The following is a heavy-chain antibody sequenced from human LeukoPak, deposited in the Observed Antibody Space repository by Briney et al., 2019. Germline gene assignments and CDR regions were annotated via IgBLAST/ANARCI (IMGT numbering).Heavy chain of an antibody. Sequence: GGSLRLSCAASGFTFSSYSMNWVRQAPGKGLEWVAVISSDGSIKVYADSVKGRFTLSRDNSINTVDLQMNSLRAEDTAVYYCVKEYHSRGFGAYFDYWGQGTLVTVSS. CDR1: GFTFSSYS. D-gene: IGHD3-3*01. CDR3: VKEYHSRGFGAYFDY. CDR2: ISSDGSIK. J-gene: IGHJ4*02. V-gene: IGHV3-30*18.